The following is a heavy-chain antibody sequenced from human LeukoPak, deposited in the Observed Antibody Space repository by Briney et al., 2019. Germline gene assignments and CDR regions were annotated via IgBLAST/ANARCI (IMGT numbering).Heavy chain of an antibody. CDR1: GGTFSSYA. D-gene: IGHD3-9*01. CDR2: IIPIFGTA. Sequence: SVKVSCKASGGTFSSYAISWVRQAPGQGLEWMGGIIPIFGTANYAQKFQGRVTITADESTSTAYMELSSLRSEDTAVYYCARDFDQGGADYYFAYWGQGTLVTVSS. CDR3: ARDFDQGGADYYFAY. V-gene: IGHV1-69*13. J-gene: IGHJ4*02.